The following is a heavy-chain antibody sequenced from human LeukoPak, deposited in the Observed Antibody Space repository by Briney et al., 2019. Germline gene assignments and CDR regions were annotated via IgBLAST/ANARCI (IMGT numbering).Heavy chain of an antibody. V-gene: IGHV4-59*01. CDR2: IYYSGST. D-gene: IGHD3-16*02. Sequence: SETLSLTCTVSGGSISSYYGSWIRQPPGKGLEWIGYIYYSGSTNYNPSLKSRVTISVDTSKNQFSLKLSSVTAADTAVYYCAGEAYDYVWGSYRDSSNPFDYWGQGTLVTVSS. J-gene: IGHJ4*02. CDR1: GGSISSYY. CDR3: AGEAYDYVWGSYRDSSNPFDY.